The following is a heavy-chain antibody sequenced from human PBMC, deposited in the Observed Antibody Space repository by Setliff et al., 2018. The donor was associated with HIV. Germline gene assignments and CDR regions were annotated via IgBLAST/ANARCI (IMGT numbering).Heavy chain of an antibody. CDR2: IYYDGRT. Sequence: PSETLSLTCTSSGSVSSVNYYWGWIRQPPGKGLEWIGSIYYDGRTFYKPSLESRLTISVDTSKNQFSLRLNSVTAADTAVYFCARGGAVSADFDSWGQGTLVTVSS. CDR3: ARGGAVSADFDS. D-gene: IGHD3-16*01. J-gene: IGHJ4*02. V-gene: IGHV4-39*07. CDR1: GSVSSVNYY.